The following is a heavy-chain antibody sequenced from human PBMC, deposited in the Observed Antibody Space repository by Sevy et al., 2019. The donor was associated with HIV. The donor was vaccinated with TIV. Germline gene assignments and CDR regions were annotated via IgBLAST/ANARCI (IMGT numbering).Heavy chain of an antibody. J-gene: IGHJ4*02. V-gene: IGHV3-21*01. D-gene: IGHD2-15*01. CDR3: ARDLFSGGNAVYGY. Sequence: GGSLRLSCAASGFTFSSYAMNWVRQAPGKGLEWVSTIKAISSNTYYADAVKGRFTSSSDNAENSLYLQMDSVRAEDTAVYYCARDLFSGGNAVYGYWGQGTLVTVSS. CDR2: IKAISSNT. CDR1: GFTFSSYA.